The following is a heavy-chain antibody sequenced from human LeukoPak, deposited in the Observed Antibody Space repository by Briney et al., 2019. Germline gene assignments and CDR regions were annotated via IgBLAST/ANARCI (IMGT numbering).Heavy chain of an antibody. D-gene: IGHD2-2*01. CDR3: ARDRGVSTSCCYHDY. Sequence: SSETLSLTCTVSGGSISSGSYYWSWIRQPAGKGLGWIGRIYTSGSTNYNPSLKSRVTISVDTSKNQFSLKLSSVTAADTAVYYCARDRGVSTSCCYHDYWGQGTLVTVSS. CDR1: GGSISSGSYY. V-gene: IGHV4-61*02. J-gene: IGHJ4*02. CDR2: IYTSGST.